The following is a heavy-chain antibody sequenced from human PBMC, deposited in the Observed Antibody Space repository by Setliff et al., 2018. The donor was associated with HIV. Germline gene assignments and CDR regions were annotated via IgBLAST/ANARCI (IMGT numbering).Heavy chain of an antibody. CDR3: ARRVGRSMNAFQI. Sequence: LGESLKISCKAVDYTFTTYWIGWVRQMPGEGLEWMGIIYPDDSNIRYNPSFQSQVTISADKSITTAYLEIHNLKASDTATYYCARRVGRSMNAFQIWGPGTMVTVSS. CDR2: IYPDDSNI. D-gene: IGHD6-13*01. J-gene: IGHJ3*01. CDR1: DYTFTTYW. V-gene: IGHV5-51*01.